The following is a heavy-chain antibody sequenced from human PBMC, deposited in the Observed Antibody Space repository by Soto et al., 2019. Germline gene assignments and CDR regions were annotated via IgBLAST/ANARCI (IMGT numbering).Heavy chain of an antibody. Sequence: GSLRLSCVASRFTLSTYTIIWVRQTPGKGLEWVSAILQNGETYYADSVRGRFTISRDNSNNIVHLQMDSLRAEDTAVYYCAKDRQPDGRWPFEHWGQGTLVTVSS. J-gene: IGHJ4*02. V-gene: IGHV3-23*05. CDR1: RFTLSTYT. D-gene: IGHD2-8*01. CDR2: ILQNGET. CDR3: AKDRQPDGRWPFEH.